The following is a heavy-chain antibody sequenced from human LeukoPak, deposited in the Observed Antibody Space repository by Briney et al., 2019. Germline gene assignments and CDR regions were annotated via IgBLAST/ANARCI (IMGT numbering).Heavy chain of an antibody. V-gene: IGHV3-74*01. CDR3: ARSARSSGWFDY. CDR1: GFTFSSYS. CDR2: INSDGSST. D-gene: IGHD6-19*01. J-gene: IGHJ4*02. Sequence: GGSLRLSCAASGFTFSSYSMNWVRQAPGKGLVWVSRINSDGSSTSYADSVKGRFTISRDNAKNTLYLQMNSLRAGDTAVYYCARSARSSGWFDYWGQGTLVTVSS.